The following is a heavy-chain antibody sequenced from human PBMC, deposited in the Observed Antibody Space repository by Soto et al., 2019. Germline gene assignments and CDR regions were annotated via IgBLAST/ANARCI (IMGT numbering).Heavy chain of an antibody. CDR2: INSCSGNT. J-gene: IGHJ4*03. CDR3: ASRVGPWGSARVSSCCIYFGG. CDR1: GYTFTSYA. V-gene: IGHV1-3*04. D-gene: IGHD2-2*01. Sequence: ASVKVSCKASGYTFTSYAMHWVRQAPGQRLEWMGWINSCSGNTDYAQNFQDRITITRDTSTSTVYMELSSLRSDDTAGYYWASRVGPWGSARVSSCCIYFGGRGRGATGTIAS.